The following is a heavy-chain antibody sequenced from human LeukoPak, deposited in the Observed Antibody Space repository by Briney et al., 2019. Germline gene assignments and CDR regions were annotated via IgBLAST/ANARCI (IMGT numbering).Heavy chain of an antibody. D-gene: IGHD3-16*02. CDR3: ASRRNTYYDYVWGSYRSYFDY. Sequence: PSETLSLTCAVYGGSFSGYYWSWIRQPPGKGLEWIGEINHSGSTNYNPSLKSRVTISVDTSKNQFSLKLSSVTAADTAVYYCASRRNTYYDYVWGSYRSYFDYWGQGTLVTVSS. J-gene: IGHJ4*02. V-gene: IGHV4-34*01. CDR2: INHSGST. CDR1: GGSFSGYY.